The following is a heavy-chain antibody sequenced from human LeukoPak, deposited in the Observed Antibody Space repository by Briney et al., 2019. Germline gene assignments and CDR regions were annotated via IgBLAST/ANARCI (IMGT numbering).Heavy chain of an antibody. D-gene: IGHD3-9*01. J-gene: IGHJ3*02. V-gene: IGHV3-74*01. Sequence: PGGSLRLSCAASGFTFSSYWMHWVRQAPGKGLVWVSRINSDGSSTIYADSVKGRLTISRDNAKNTLYLQMNSLRAEDTAVYYCARLRYFDYFPGFDIWGQGTMVTVSS. CDR2: INSDGSST. CDR3: ARLRYFDYFPGFDI. CDR1: GFTFSSYW.